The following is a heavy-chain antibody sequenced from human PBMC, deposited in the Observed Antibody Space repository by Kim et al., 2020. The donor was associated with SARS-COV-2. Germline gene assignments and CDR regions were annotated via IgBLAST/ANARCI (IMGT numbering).Heavy chain of an antibody. CDR2: IIPIFGTA. CDR1: GGTFSSYA. Sequence: SVKVSCKASGGTFSSYAISWVRQAPGQGLEWMGGIIPIFGTANYAQQCQGRVTITADESTSTAYMELSSLRSEDTAVYYCASCLIAAAPYYYYYGMDVWGQGTTVTVSS. J-gene: IGHJ6*02. V-gene: IGHV1-69*13. CDR3: ASCLIAAAPYYYYYGMDV. D-gene: IGHD6-13*01.